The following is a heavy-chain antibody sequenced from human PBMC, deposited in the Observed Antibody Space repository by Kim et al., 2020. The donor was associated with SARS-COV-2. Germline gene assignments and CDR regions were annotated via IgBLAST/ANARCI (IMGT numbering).Heavy chain of an antibody. CDR1: GFTFSTNY. V-gene: IGHV3-53*01. J-gene: IGHJ4*02. Sequence: GGSLRLSCVASGFTFSTNYMNWVRQGPGKGLEWVSIIYSDGTTYYADSVKGRFTISRDNSKSTLYLEMNSLRAEDTAVYYCARDSHSRPRASDWGQGTL. D-gene: IGHD4-4*01. CDR2: IYSDGTT. CDR3: ARDSHSRPRASD.